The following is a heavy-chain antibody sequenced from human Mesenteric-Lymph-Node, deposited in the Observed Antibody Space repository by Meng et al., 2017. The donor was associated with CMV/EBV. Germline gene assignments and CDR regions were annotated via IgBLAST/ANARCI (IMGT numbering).Heavy chain of an antibody. CDR3: ARPPNTYYWYFDL. CDR1: GFSFSSYG. V-gene: IGHV3-33*01. J-gene: IGHJ2*01. CDR2: IWHDGSIK. Sequence: GESLKISCAASGFSFSSYGMHWVRQSPGKGLEWVAAIWHDGSIKHYGDSVKGRFIISRDNSKNILHLEMNSLRAEDTGLYYCARPPNTYYWYFDLWGPGTLVTVSS.